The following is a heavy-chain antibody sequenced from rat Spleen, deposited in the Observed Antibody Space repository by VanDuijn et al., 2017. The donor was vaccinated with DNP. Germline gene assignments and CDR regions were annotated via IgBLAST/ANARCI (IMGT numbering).Heavy chain of an antibody. V-gene: IGHV5-31*01. Sequence: EVQLVESGEDLVQPGRSLKLSCVASGFTFNNYWMTWIRQVPGKGLEWVASITSSGGSTYYPDSVKGRFTISRDNAKNTLYLQMNSLRSEDTATYYCAREWGYDGYDFDYWGQGVMVTVSS. CDR3: AREWGYDGYDFDY. D-gene: IGHD1-12*03. CDR2: ITSSGGST. J-gene: IGHJ2*01. CDR1: GFTFNNYW.